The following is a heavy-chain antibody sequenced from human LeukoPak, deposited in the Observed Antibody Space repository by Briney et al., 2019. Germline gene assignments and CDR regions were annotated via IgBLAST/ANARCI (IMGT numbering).Heavy chain of an antibody. CDR2: INHSGST. D-gene: IGHD3-3*01. CDR1: GGSFSGYY. V-gene: IGHV4-34*01. CDR3: ARVRKFWSGYFDY. Sequence: SETLSPTCAVYGGSFSGYYWSWIRQPPGKGLEWIGEINHSGSTNYNPSLKSRVTISVDTSKNQFSLKLSSVTAADTAVYYCARVRKFWSGYFDYWGQGTLVTVSS. J-gene: IGHJ4*02.